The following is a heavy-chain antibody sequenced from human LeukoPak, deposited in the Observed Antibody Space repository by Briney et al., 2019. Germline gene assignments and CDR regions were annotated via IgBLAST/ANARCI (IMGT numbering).Heavy chain of an antibody. J-gene: IGHJ6*03. D-gene: IGHD2-21*01. CDR2: IIPIFGTA. Sequence: ASVKVSCKASGCTFSSYAISWVRQAPGQGLEWMGGIIPIFGTANYAQKFQGRVTITADEFTSTAYMELSSLRSEDTAVYYCASCGGDCYGAGSYYYYMDVWGKGTTVTVSS. CDR1: GCTFSSYA. CDR3: ASCGGDCYGAGSYYYYMDV. V-gene: IGHV1-69*01.